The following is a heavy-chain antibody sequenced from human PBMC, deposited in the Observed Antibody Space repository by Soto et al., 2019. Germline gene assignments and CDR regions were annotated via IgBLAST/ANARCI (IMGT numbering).Heavy chain of an antibody. CDR3: ARRVGYSYEDYWYFDL. Sequence: EVQLVQSGAEVKKPGESLRISCKGSGYSFVSYSINWVRQMPGKGLEWMGRIDPSDSYTKYSPSFQGHVTISADKSINXAYLQWSSLEASDTAMYYCARRVGYSYEDYWYFDLWGRGTLVTVSS. CDR2: IDPSDSYT. D-gene: IGHD5-18*01. CDR1: GYSFVSYS. V-gene: IGHV5-10-1*01. J-gene: IGHJ2*01.